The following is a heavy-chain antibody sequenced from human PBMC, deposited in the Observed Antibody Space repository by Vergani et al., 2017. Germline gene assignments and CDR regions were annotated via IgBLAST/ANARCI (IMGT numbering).Heavy chain of an antibody. CDR1: GGTFSSYT. V-gene: IGHV1-69*08. CDR3: ASLASTPDAFDI. D-gene: IGHD3-3*02. CDR2: IIPILGTA. Sequence: QVQLVQSGAEVKKPGSSVKVSCKASGGTFSSYTISWVRQAPGQGLEWMGRIIPILGTANYAQKFQGRVTITADKSTSTAYMELSSLRSEDTAVYYCASLASTPDAFDIWGQGTMVTVSS. J-gene: IGHJ3*02.